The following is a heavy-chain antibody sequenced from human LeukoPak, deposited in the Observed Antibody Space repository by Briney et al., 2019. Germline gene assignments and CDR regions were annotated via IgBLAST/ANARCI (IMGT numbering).Heavy chain of an antibody. CDR2: IRYDGSNK. Sequence: GGSLRLSCAASGFTFSSYGMHWVRQAPGKGLEWVAFIRYDGSNKYYADSVKGRFTISRDNSKNTLYLQMNSLRAEDTAVYYCAILIAAGRDRSDYWGQGTLVTVSS. CDR1: GFTFSSYG. V-gene: IGHV3-30*02. J-gene: IGHJ4*02. CDR3: AILIAAGRDRSDY. D-gene: IGHD6-13*01.